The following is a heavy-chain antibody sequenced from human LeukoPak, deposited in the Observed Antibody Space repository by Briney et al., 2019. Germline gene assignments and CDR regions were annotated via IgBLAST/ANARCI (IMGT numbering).Heavy chain of an antibody. CDR2: IYPRGST. Sequence: IGYIYPRGSTYYNPSLKSRVILSLDKSANQFSLNLSSVTAADTAVYYCARDPMDGYFDYWGQGTLVTVSS. D-gene: IGHD3/OR15-3a*01. J-gene: IGHJ4*02. CDR3: ARDPMDGYFDY. V-gene: IGHV4-30-2*04.